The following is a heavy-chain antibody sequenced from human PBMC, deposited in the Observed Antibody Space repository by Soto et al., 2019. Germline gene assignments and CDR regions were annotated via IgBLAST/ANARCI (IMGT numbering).Heavy chain of an antibody. CDR2: ISAYNGNT. V-gene: IGHV1-18*01. Sequence: ASVKVSCKASGYPFTNFVISWVRQAPGQGLEWVGWISAYNGNTNYAQKFQGRVTMTRNTSISTAYMELSSLRSEDTAVYYCAREGVRGMDVWGQGTTVTVSS. CDR1: GYPFTNFV. J-gene: IGHJ6*02. D-gene: IGHD3-16*01. CDR3: AREGVRGMDV.